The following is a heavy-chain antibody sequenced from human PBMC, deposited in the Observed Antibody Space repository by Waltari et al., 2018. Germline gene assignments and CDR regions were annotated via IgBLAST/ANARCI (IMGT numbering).Heavy chain of an antibody. CDR3: AIRTGGNSDY. CDR2: IHHSGST. V-gene: IGHV4-38-2*01. CDR1: GSSISSGYY. J-gene: IGHJ4*02. Sequence: QVQLQESGPGLVKPSETLSLTCAVSGSSISSGYYWGWIRQPPGKGLEWIGSIHHSGSTYYNPSLKSRVTISVDTSKNQFSLKLSSVTAADTAVYYCAIRTGGNSDYWGQGTLVTVSS. D-gene: IGHD2-21*02.